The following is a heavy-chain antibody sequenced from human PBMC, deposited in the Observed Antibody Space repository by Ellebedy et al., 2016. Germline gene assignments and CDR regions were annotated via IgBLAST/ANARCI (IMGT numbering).Heavy chain of an antibody. CDR1: GFTFINYA. Sequence: GGSLRLXCTASGFTFINYAMSWVRQAPGKGLEWVSTISGSAGSTYSADSVKGRLTLSRDNSKNTLNLQMNSLRADDTAIYYCVTHTGTYEGPFDYWGQGSLVTVSS. V-gene: IGHV3-23*01. J-gene: IGHJ4*02. CDR3: VTHTGTYEGPFDY. CDR2: ISGSAGST. D-gene: IGHD1-26*01.